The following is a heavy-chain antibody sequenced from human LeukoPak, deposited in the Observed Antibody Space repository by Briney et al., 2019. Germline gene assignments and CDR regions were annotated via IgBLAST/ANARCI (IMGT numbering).Heavy chain of an antibody. CDR3: AYEMDYYGSGSYYGA. CDR1: GYTFTSYG. Sequence: ASVKVSCKASGYTFTSYGISWVRQAPGQGLEWMGWISAYNGNTNYAQKLQGRVTITTDTSTSTAYMELRSLRSDDTAVYYCAYEMDYYGSGSYYGAWGQGTLVTVSS. CDR2: ISAYNGNT. J-gene: IGHJ5*02. D-gene: IGHD3-10*01. V-gene: IGHV1-18*01.